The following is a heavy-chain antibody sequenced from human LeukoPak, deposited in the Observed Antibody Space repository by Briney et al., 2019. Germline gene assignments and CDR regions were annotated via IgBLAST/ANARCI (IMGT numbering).Heavy chain of an antibody. Sequence: SGTLSLTCAVYGGSFSGYNWSWIRKPPGKGLEWIGEINNVGGTNYHPSLKSRVTISVDTSKNQFSLKLSSVTAADTAVYYCARAPGYCSSTSCYYYYYYGMDVWGQGTTVTVSS. J-gene: IGHJ6*02. CDR3: ARAPGYCSSTSCYYYYYYGMDV. CDR1: GGSFSGYN. D-gene: IGHD2-2*01. V-gene: IGHV4-34*01. CDR2: INNVGGT.